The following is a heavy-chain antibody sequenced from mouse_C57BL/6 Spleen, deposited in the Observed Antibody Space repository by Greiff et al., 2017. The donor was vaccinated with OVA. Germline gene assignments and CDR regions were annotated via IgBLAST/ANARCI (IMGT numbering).Heavy chain of an antibody. V-gene: IGHV1-80*01. J-gene: IGHJ2*01. D-gene: IGHD1-1*01. CDR1: GYAFSSYW. CDR2: IYPGDGDT. Sequence: LQESGAELVKPGASVKISCKASGYAFSSYWMNWVKQRPGKGLEWIGQIYPGDGDTNYNGKFKGKATLTADTSSSTAYMQLSSLTSEDSAVYFCANYGSIYFDYWGQGTTLTVSS. CDR3: ANYGSIYFDY.